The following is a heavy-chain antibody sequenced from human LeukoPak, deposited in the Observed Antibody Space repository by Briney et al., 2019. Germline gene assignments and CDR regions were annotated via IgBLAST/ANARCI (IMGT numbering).Heavy chain of an antibody. J-gene: IGHJ4*02. Sequence: SETLSLTCTVSGGSISSSSYYWGWIRQPPGKGLEWIGSIYYSGSTYYNPSLKSRVTISVDTSKNQFSLKLSSVTAADTAVYYCARDYCGSTSCYWHYFDYWCQGTLVTVSS. CDR1: GGSISSSSYY. CDR2: IYYSGST. V-gene: IGHV4-39*07. CDR3: ARDYCGSTSCYWHYFDY. D-gene: IGHD2-2*01.